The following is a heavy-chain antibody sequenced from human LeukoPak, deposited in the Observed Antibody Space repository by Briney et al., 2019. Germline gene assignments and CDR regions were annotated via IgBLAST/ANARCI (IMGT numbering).Heavy chain of an antibody. CDR1: GFTFNNAW. J-gene: IGHJ4*02. CDR3: TTMENYYEHSHFDY. V-gene: IGHV3-15*01. D-gene: IGHD3-22*01. Sequence: GGSLRLSCAASGFTFNNAWITWVRLAPGKGLEWVGLIKNTVHGGTTESAAPVKGRFTISRDDSKDTLYLQMNNLTIEDTAVYYCTTMENYYEHSHFDYWGQGTLVTVSS. CDR2: IKNTVHGGTT.